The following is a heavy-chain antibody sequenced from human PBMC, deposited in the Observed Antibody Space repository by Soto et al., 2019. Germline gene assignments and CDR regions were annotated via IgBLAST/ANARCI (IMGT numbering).Heavy chain of an antibody. Sequence: SETLSLTCIVSGDSISTFYWGWMRQSPGKELEWIGYAYYTGSTNYNPSLKSRVTISVDRSKNQFSLKLTSANAADTAVYYCARGRTVRNYADDSSDYFYFFDYWGQGTQVTVSS. CDR3: ARGRTVRNYADDSSDYFYFFDY. J-gene: IGHJ4*02. CDR2: AYYTGST. D-gene: IGHD3-22*01. V-gene: IGHV4-59*01. CDR1: GDSISTFY.